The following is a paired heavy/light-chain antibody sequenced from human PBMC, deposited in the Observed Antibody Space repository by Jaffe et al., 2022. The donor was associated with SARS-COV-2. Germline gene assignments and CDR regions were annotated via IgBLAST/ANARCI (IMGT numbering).Heavy chain of an antibody. CDR2: INHSGST. V-gene: IGHV4-34*01. J-gene: IGHJ6*02. D-gene: IGHD1-26*01. Sequence: QVQLQQWGAGLLKPSETLSLTCAVYSGSFSGYYWNWIRQSPGKGLEWIGEINHSGSTNYNPSLKSRVTISVDTSKNQFSLKLSSVTAADTAVYYCARGPLGRLAGSYLAYGMDVWGQGTTVTVSS. CDR1: SGSFSGYY. CDR3: ARGPLGRLAGSYLAYGMDV.
Light chain of an antibody. J-gene: IGLJ3*02. Sequence: QAVLTQPSSLSASPGASASLTCTLRSGINVGTYRIYWYQQKPGSPPQYLLRYNSDSDKQQGSGVPSRFSGSKDASANAGILLISGLQSEDEADYYCMIWHSSAWVFGGGTKLTVL. CDR3: MIWHSSAWV. CDR1: SGINVGTYR. CDR2: YNSDSDK. V-gene: IGLV5-45*02.